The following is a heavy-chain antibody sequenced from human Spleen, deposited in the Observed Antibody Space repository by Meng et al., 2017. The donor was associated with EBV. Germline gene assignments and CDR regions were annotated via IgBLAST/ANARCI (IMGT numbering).Heavy chain of an antibody. V-gene: IGHV3-74*03. CDR3: SRDLAGAYDE. D-gene: IGHD2-21*01. CDR2: TNEDGRIT. Sequence: VQSGGSLVQPGWALRLSCAAPEFTFRSNWMNWVRQYPGKGLVWIARTNEDGRITTYADSVKGRFTISRDNTKNTLYLQMNSLRADDTALYFCSRDLAGAYDEWGQGTLVTVSS. J-gene: IGHJ4*02. CDR1: EFTFRSNW.